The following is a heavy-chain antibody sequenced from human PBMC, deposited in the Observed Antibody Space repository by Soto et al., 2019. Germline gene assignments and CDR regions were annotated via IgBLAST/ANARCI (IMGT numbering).Heavy chain of an antibody. CDR1: GFTFSSYG. D-gene: IGHD3-3*01. CDR2: ISYDGSNK. Sequence: GSLRLSCAASGFTFSSYGMHWVRQAPGKGLEWVAVISYDGSNKYYADSVKGRFTISRDNSKNTLYLQMNSLRAEDTAEYYCAKVYDFWSGYYFDYWGQGTLVTVTS. J-gene: IGHJ4*02. V-gene: IGHV3-30*18. CDR3: AKVYDFWSGYYFDY.